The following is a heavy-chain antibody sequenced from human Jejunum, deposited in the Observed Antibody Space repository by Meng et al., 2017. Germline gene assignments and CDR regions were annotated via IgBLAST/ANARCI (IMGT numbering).Heavy chain of an antibody. Sequence: QVQVQQWGAGLLKPSETLSLTCAFPGGSFSTYDWSWIRQPPGKGLEWLGQIHHSGSINDNPSLKGRVTMSVDTSRSQISLKLNSVTAADTAVYYCRLAYCVSDCGDYWGQGTPVTVSS. D-gene: IGHD2-21*02. V-gene: IGHV4-34*01. CDR2: IHHSGSI. J-gene: IGHJ4*02. CDR1: GGSFSTYD. CDR3: RLAYCVSDCGDY.